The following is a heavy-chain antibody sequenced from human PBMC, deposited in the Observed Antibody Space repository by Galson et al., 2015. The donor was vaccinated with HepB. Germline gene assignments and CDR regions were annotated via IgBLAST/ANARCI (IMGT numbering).Heavy chain of an antibody. V-gene: IGHV6-1*01. Sequence: CAISGDSVSRDTVGWNWIRQSPSRGLEWLGRTYYRSKWYSDYAISVKSRIIINADSSTNLFFLQLNSVTPEDTAVYYCTRVAHLGRGMNVWGQGTTVTV. CDR1: GDSVSRDTVG. CDR3: TRVAHLGRGMNV. CDR2: TYYRSKWYS. J-gene: IGHJ6*02. D-gene: IGHD3-10*01.